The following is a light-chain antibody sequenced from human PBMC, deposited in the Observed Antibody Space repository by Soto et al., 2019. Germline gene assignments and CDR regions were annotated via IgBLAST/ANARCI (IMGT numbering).Light chain of an antibody. Sequence: EIVLTHSPGTLSLSPWERATLSCRASQSISSNLAWYQQKPGQAPRLLIYGASTRATGIPARFSGSGSGTDFTLTISGLQSEDFAVYFCQEYNNWSYTFGQGTKVDIK. CDR3: QEYNNWSYT. CDR2: GAS. V-gene: IGKV3-15*01. J-gene: IGKJ2*01. CDR1: QSISSN.